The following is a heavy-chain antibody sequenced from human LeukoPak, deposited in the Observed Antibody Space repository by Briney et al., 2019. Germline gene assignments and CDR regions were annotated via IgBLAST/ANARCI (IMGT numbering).Heavy chain of an antibody. D-gene: IGHD1-26*01. CDR1: GFTFSSYW. CDR3: ASPIVGASPDAFDI. CDR2: INHNGNVN. V-gene: IGHV3-7*01. Sequence: PGGSLRLSCAASGFTFSSYWMNWARQAPGKGLEGVASINHNGNVNYYVDSVKGRFTISRDNAKNSLYLQITSLSAEDTAVYYCASPIVGASPDAFDIWGQGTMVTVSS. J-gene: IGHJ3*02.